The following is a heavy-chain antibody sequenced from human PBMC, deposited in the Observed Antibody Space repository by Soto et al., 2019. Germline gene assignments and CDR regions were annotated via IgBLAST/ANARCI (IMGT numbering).Heavy chain of an antibody. V-gene: IGHV3-33*01. D-gene: IGHD6-13*01. J-gene: IGHJ6*02. Sequence: GGSLRLSCAASGFTFSSYGMHWVRQAPGKGLEWVAVIWYDGSNKYYADSVKGRFTISRDNSKNTLYLQMNSLRAEDTAVYYCARDGIAAYYYGMDVWGQGTTVTVYS. CDR1: GFTFSSYG. CDR2: IWYDGSNK. CDR3: ARDGIAAYYYGMDV.